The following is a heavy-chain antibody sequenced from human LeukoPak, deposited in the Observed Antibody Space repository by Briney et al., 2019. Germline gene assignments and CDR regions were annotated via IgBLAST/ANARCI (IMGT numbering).Heavy chain of an antibody. Sequence: GGSLSLSCAASGFTFSSYAMSWVRQSTGKGLEWVSSTSGDGGATYYSNSVKGRFTISRDNSRNTLYLQMNSLRAEDTAVYYCAKDRPNYYGSNGHYYRRDGDYWGQGTLVTVSS. CDR3: AKDRPNYYGSNGHYYRRDGDY. CDR1: GFTFSSYA. J-gene: IGHJ4*02. D-gene: IGHD3-22*01. CDR2: TSGDGGAT. V-gene: IGHV3-23*01.